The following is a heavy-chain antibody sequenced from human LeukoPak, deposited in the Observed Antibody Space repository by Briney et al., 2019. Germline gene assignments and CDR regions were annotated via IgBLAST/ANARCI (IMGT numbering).Heavy chain of an antibody. J-gene: IGHJ4*02. Sequence: GGSLRLSCAASGFAFSNYELNWVRQAPGKGLEWLSYISSSGGGVYYADSVKGRFTISRDNAKNSLFLQLNSLRAEDTAIYYCARDHTIRGVVSRQGVDYWGQGTLVTVSS. CDR2: ISSSGGGV. V-gene: IGHV3-48*03. D-gene: IGHD3-10*01. CDR1: GFAFSNYE. CDR3: ARDHTIRGVVSRQGVDY.